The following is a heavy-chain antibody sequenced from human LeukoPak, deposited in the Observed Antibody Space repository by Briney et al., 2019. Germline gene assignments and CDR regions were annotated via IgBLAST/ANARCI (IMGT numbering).Heavy chain of an antibody. V-gene: IGHV3-30-3*01. CDR2: ISYGGGNK. D-gene: IGHD3-10*01. CDR3: ARSITIDRGAFDI. Sequence: GGSLRLSCAASGFTFSSYAMHWVRQAPGKGLEWVAVISYGGGNKYYADSVKGRFTISRDNSKNTLYLQMNSLRAEDTAVYYCARSITIDRGAFDIWGQGTMVTVSS. J-gene: IGHJ3*02. CDR1: GFTFSSYA.